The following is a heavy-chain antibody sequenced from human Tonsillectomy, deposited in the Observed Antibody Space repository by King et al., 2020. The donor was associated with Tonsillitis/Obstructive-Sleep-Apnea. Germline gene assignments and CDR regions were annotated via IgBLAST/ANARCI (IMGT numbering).Heavy chain of an antibody. CDR3: ASGYNWNDGSDY. J-gene: IGHJ4*02. D-gene: IGHD1-1*01. V-gene: IGHV3-23*04. CDR1: GFTFSSYA. CDR2: IRGSGGST. Sequence: VQLVESGGGLVQPGGSLRLSCAASGFTFSSYAMSWVRQAPGKGLEWVSAIRGSGGSTYYADSVKGRFTISRDNSKNTLYLQMNSLRAEDTAVYYCASGYNWNDGSDYWGQGTLVTVSS.